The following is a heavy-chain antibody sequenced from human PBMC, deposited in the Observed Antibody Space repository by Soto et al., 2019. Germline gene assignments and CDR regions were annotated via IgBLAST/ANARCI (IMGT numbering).Heavy chain of an antibody. CDR2: INHSGST. D-gene: IGHD4-17*01. CDR1: GGSFSGYY. V-gene: IGHV4-34*01. Sequence: QVQLQQWGAGLLKPSETLSLTCAVYGGSFSGYYWSWIRQPPGKGLEWIGEINHSGSTNYNPSLKSRVTISVDTSKNQFSLKLSSVTAADTAVYYCARGDSTTVTTEVFDYWGQGTLVTVSS. CDR3: ARGDSTTVTTEVFDY. J-gene: IGHJ4*02.